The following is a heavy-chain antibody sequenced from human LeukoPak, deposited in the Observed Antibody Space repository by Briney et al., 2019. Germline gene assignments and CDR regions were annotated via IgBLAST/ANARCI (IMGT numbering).Heavy chain of an antibody. J-gene: IGHJ4*02. CDR1: GFTFSTYA. CDR2: IGGGGPTT. Sequence: GGSLRLSCAASGFTFSTYAMNWVRQAPAKGLEWVSTIGGGGPTTDYADSVKDRFTFSRDNSKNTLYLQMNSLRAEDTAVYFCARGFLGGTDQYFDSWGQGTLVTVSS. V-gene: IGHV3-23*01. CDR3: ARGFLGGTDQYFDS. D-gene: IGHD6-19*01.